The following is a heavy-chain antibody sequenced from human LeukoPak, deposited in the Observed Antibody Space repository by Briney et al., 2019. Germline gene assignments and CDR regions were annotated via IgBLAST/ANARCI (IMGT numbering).Heavy chain of an antibody. V-gene: IGHV1-18*01. D-gene: IGHD6-13*01. CDR3: ARDMQQLVLDY. CDR1: GYTFTSYG. Sequence: ASVKFSCKASGYTFTSYGISWVRQAPGQGLEWMGWISAYSGNTNYAQKLQGRVTMTTDTSTSTAYMELRSLRSDDTAVYYCARDMQQLVLDYWGQGTLVTVSS. CDR2: ISAYSGNT. J-gene: IGHJ4*02.